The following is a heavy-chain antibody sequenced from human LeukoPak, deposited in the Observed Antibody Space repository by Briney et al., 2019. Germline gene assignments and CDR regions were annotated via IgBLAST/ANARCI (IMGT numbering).Heavy chain of an antibody. CDR3: ARRSGVAVAGAFDY. CDR2: ISGSGDST. CDR1: GFTFSSYG. D-gene: IGHD6-19*01. J-gene: IGHJ4*02. Sequence: PGGSLRLSCAASGFTFSSYGMSWFRQAPGKGLEWVSGISGSGDSTYYADSVKGRFTISRDNSKNTLYLQMNSLRAEDTAVYFCARRSGVAVAGAFDYWGQGTLVTVSS. V-gene: IGHV3-23*01.